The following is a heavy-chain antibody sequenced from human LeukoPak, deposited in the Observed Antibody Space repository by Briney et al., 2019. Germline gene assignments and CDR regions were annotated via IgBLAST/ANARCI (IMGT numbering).Heavy chain of an antibody. J-gene: IGHJ5*02. V-gene: IGHV4-34*01. CDR3: ARYPGSYPAVSWFDP. D-gene: IGHD1-26*01. Sequence: SETLSLTCAVYGGSFSGYYWSWIRQPPGKGLEWIGEINHSGSTNYNPSLKSRVTISVDTSKNQFSLKLSSVTAADTAVYYCARYPGSYPAVSWFDPWGQGTLVTVSS. CDR1: GGSFSGYY. CDR2: INHSGST.